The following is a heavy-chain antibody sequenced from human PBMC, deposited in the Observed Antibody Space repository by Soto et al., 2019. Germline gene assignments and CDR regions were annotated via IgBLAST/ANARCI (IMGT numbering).Heavy chain of an antibody. CDR3: AKGGHGWGMVDLDY. CDR1: GFTFSSYA. CDR2: IGDSGGST. D-gene: IGHD3-16*01. V-gene: IGHV3-23*01. Sequence: GGSLRLSCAASGFTFSSYAMSWVRQAPGKGLEWVSAIGDSGGSTYSADSVKGRFTVSRDNSKNTLSLQMNSLRADDTAVYYCAKGGHGWGMVDLDYWGQGTLVTVSS. J-gene: IGHJ4*02.